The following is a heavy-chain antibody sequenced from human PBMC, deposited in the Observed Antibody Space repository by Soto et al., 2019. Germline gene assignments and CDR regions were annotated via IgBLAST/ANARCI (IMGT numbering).Heavy chain of an antibody. CDR3: AKGLIAARFLDPWGNWFDP. J-gene: IGHJ5*02. D-gene: IGHD3-3*01. V-gene: IGHV3-23*01. CDR2: ISGSGGST. Sequence: GGSLRLSCAASGFTFSSYAMSWVRQAPGKELEWVSAISGSGGSTYYAGSVKGRFTTSRDNSKNTLYLQMNSLRAEDTAVYYCAKGLIAARFLDPWGNWFDPWGQGTLVTVSS. CDR1: GFTFSSYA.